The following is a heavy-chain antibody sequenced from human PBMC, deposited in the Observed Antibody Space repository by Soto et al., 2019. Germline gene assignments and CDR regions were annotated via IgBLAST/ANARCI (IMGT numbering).Heavy chain of an antibody. CDR2: ISGSGGST. CDR1: GFTFSSYA. V-gene: IGHV3-23*01. J-gene: IGHJ4*02. D-gene: IGHD4-4*01. CDR3: AKGDSNYWYYFDY. Sequence: PGVSLRLSCAASGFTFSSYAMSWVRQAPGKGLEWVSTISGSGGSTYYADSVKGRFTISRDNSKNTLYLQMNSLRAEDTAVYYCAKGDSNYWYYFDYWGQGTLVTVSS.